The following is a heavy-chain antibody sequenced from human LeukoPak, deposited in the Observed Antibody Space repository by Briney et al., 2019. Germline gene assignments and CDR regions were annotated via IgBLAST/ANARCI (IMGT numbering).Heavy chain of an antibody. CDR3: ARESIEMATGLSY. D-gene: IGHD5-24*01. Sequence: GASVKVSCKASGGTFSSYAISWVRQAPGQGLEWMGRIIPIFGTANYAQKFQGRVTITTGESTSTAYMELSSLRSEDTAVYYCARESIEMATGLSYWGQGTLVTVSS. V-gene: IGHV1-69*05. CDR1: GGTFSSYA. J-gene: IGHJ4*02. CDR2: IIPIFGTA.